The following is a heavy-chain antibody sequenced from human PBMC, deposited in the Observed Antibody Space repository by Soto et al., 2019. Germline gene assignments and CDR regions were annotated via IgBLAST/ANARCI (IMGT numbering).Heavy chain of an antibody. CDR3: AGQTFTIAADSYGRSNWFDP. CDR2: IYFTGNT. Sequence: SETLSLTCTASGGSITSSSHFWGWVRQPPGKGLEWIGTIYFTGNTYYTPSLKSRLTMSIDTSKNEFSLRLNSVTAADTAVYYCAGQTFTIAADSYGRSNWFDPWGPGTLVTVSS. V-gene: IGHV4-39*01. D-gene: IGHD3-9*01. CDR1: GGSITSSSHF. J-gene: IGHJ5*02.